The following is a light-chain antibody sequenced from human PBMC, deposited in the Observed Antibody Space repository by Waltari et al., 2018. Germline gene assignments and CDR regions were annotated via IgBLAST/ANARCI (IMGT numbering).Light chain of an antibody. CDR2: GAS. CDR1: QSVSSN. Sequence: EIVMTQSPATLSVSPGERATLSCRARQSVSSNLAWYQQKPGQAPRLLIYGASTRATGIPARFSGSGSGTEFTLTISSLQSEDFAVYYCQQYNNWPPVTFGQGTKVEIK. V-gene: IGKV3-15*01. CDR3: QQYNNWPPVT. J-gene: IGKJ1*01.